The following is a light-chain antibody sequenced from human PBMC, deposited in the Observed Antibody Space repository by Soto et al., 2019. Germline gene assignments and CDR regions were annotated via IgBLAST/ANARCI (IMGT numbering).Light chain of an antibody. CDR3: QHLT. CDR1: QSISSW. Sequence: IQMTHSPSTPSASVGDRGTITCRASQSISSWLAWYQQKPGKAPKLLIYDASSLESGVPSRFSGSGSGTEFTLTISSLQPDDFATYYCQHLTFGGGTKVEIK. CDR2: DAS. J-gene: IGKJ4*01. V-gene: IGKV1-5*01.